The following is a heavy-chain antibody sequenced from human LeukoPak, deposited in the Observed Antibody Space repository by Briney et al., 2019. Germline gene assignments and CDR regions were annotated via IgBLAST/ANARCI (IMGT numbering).Heavy chain of an antibody. J-gene: IGHJ4*02. CDR3: ARDRGSSWYVDH. D-gene: IGHD6-13*01. V-gene: IGHV1-2*02. CDR1: GYRFTSYY. CDR2: INPSSGGT. Sequence: EASVKVSCKASGYRFTSYYIHWVRQAPGQGLEWMGWINPSSGGTEYAQKFQGRVTMTGDTSISTAYMELSRLRSDDTAEYYCARDRGSSWYVDHWGQGTLVTVSS.